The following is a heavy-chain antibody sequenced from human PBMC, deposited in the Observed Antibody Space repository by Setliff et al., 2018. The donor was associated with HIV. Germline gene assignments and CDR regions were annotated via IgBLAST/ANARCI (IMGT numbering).Heavy chain of an antibody. CDR1: GGTFSSYA. CDR2: SIPMYGTS. V-gene: IGHV1-69*05. D-gene: IGHD2-15*01. CDR3: ATPGWVAAPREYFQH. J-gene: IGHJ1*01. Sequence: SVKVSCKASGGTFSSYAISWVRQAPGQGLEWMGGSIPMYGTSNYAQKFQGRVTITTDTSTDTAYMELSSLRSEDTAVYYCATPGWVAAPREYFQHWGQGTLVTVSS.